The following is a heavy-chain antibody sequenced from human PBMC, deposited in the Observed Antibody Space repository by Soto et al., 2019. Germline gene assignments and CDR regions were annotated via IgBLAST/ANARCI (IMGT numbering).Heavy chain of an antibody. Sequence: SETLSLTCAVSGGSFSGYIWTWIRQTPGKGLQWIGQINHSGSSIYNPSLKNRVTISTMSNNKFSLELSSVTAADTAVYFCAREAEDKGPAMDVWGQGTKVTVSS. CDR3: AREAEDKGPAMDV. V-gene: IGHV4-34*01. CDR2: INHSGSS. J-gene: IGHJ6*02. D-gene: IGHD6-19*01. CDR1: GGSFSGYI.